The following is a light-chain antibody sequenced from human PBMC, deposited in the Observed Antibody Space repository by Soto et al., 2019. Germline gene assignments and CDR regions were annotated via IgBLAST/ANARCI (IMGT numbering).Light chain of an antibody. CDR2: GPS. Sequence: EIVLTQSPGTLSLSPGEIATLSCRASQTVRNNYLAWYQQKPGEAPRLVIYGPSNRATGIPDRFSASGSGTDFTLTISRLEPEDFAVYYCQQYGSLLLTFGGGTTVDIK. J-gene: IGKJ4*01. CDR1: QTVRNNY. CDR3: QQYGSLLLT. V-gene: IGKV3-20*01.